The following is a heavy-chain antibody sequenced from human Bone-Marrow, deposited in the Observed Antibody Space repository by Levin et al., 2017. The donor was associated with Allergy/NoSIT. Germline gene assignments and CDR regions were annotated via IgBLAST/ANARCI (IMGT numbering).Heavy chain of an antibody. CDR1: GFTFHNYG. CDR2: IWYDGNNK. D-gene: IGHD1-26*01. V-gene: IGHV3-33*01. CDR3: ARDRRVGLTDVRACCWGMDV. Sequence: SGESLKISCAASGFTFHNYGMHWVRQAPGKGLEWVALIWYDGNNKYYGDSVKGRFTISRDNSKNTVFLQMNSLTAEDTAVYFCARDRRVGLTDVRACCWGMDVWGQGTTVTVSS. J-gene: IGHJ6*02.